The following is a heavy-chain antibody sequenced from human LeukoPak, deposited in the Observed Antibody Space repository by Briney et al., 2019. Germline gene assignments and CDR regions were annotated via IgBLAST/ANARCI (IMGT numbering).Heavy chain of an antibody. J-gene: IGHJ4*02. CDR1: GFTVSSSY. V-gene: IGHV3-53*01. CDR3: ARGRDLLPTPDFDY. Sequence: GGSLRLSCAASGFTVSSSYMNWVRQAPGKGLEWVSDIYSGGSTYYADSVKGRFTISRDNSKNTLYLQMNSLRAEDTAVYYCARGRDLLPTPDFDYWGQGTLVTVSS. D-gene: IGHD1-26*01. CDR2: IYSGGST.